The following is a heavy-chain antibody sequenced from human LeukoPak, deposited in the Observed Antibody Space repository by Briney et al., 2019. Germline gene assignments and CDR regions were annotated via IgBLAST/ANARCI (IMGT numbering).Heavy chain of an antibody. V-gene: IGHV3-66*01. D-gene: IGHD1-26*01. J-gene: IGHJ4*02. CDR1: GFTVSSNY. Sequence: GGSLRLSCAASGFTVSSNYMSWVRQAPGKGLEWVSVIYSGGSTYYADSVKGRFTISRDNSKNTLYLQMNSLRAEDTAVYYCAGDWGRVGATPPDYWGQGTLVTVSS. CDR3: AGDWGRVGATPPDY. CDR2: IYSGGST.